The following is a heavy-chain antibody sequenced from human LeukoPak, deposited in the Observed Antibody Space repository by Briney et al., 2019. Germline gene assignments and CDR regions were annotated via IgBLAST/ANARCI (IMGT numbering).Heavy chain of an antibody. CDR2: IYYSGST. CDR3: AREPLYGDYVLDY. Sequence: GSLRLSCAASGFTFSSYAMSWIRQPPGKGLEWIGYIYYSGSTNYNPSLKSRVTISVDTSKNQFSLKLSSVTAADTAVYYCAREPLYGDYVLDYWGQGTLVTVSS. D-gene: IGHD4-17*01. V-gene: IGHV4-59*01. J-gene: IGHJ4*02. CDR1: GFTFSSYA.